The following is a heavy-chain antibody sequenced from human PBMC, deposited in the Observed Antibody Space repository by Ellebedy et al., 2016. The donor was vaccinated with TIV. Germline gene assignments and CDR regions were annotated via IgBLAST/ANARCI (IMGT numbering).Heavy chain of an antibody. CDR1: GFTFSAHS. CDR3: ARGYTADPFDL. J-gene: IGHJ3*01. Sequence: GESLKISCAASGFTFSAHSMNWVRQAPGKGLEWVAYISSGASSTIYADSVKGRFTISRDNARNSLFVQMNSLRAEDTAVYYCARGYTADPFDLWGQGTMVTVSS. CDR2: ISSGASST. V-gene: IGHV3-48*01. D-gene: IGHD2-2*02.